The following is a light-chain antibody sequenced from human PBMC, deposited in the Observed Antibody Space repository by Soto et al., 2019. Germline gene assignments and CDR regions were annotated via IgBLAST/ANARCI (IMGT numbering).Light chain of an antibody. CDR3: QQYNIYSGT. V-gene: IGKV1-5*01. J-gene: IGKJ1*01. CDR1: QSISSW. CDR2: DAS. Sequence: DIQMTQSPSTLSASVGDRVTITCRASQSISSWLAWYQQKPGKAPKLLIYDASSLESGVPSRVSGSGSGTEFTLTISSLQPDDFATYYCQQYNIYSGTFGQGTKVEIK.